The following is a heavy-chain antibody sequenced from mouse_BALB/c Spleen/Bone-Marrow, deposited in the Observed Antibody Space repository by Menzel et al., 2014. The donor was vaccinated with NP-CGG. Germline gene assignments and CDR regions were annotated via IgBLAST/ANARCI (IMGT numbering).Heavy chain of an antibody. CDR1: GYSFTAYN. Sequence: VQLKESGPELEKPGASVKISCKASGYSFTAYNMNWVKQSNGKSLEWIGNIDPSYGGTSYNQKFKGKATLTVDKSSSTAYMQLKSLTAEDSAVYYCARMDYYGHWGQGTLVTVSA. V-gene: IGHV1-39*01. J-gene: IGHJ3*01. CDR2: IDPSYGGT. CDR3: ARMDYYGH. D-gene: IGHD1-2*01.